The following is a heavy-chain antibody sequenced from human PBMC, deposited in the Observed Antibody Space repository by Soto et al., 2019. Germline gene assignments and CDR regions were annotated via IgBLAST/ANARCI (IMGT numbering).Heavy chain of an antibody. D-gene: IGHD2-21*01. CDR1: GFTFSIYA. CDR2: ISYDGSNK. V-gene: IGHV3-30-3*01. Sequence: QVQLVESGGGVVQPGRSLRLSCAASGFTFSIYAMHWVRQAPGKGLEWVAVISYDGSNKYYADSVKGRFTISRDNSKNTVYLQINSLRAEDSAVYCWAREYSDGWFDPWGQGTLVTVSS. CDR3: AREYSDGWFDP. J-gene: IGHJ5*02.